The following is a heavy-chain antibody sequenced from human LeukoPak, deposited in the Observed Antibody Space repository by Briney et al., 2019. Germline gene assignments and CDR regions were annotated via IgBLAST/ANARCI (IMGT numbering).Heavy chain of an antibody. D-gene: IGHD1-26*01. V-gene: IGHV4-4*07. CDR3: ARQGYTASYYFLDF. J-gene: IGHJ4*02. Sequence: PSETPSLTRDVSGDFIRSYWWGWVRQPAGKGLEWIGRIYATGSTKFNPSLKSRLTMSMDTSTNQLSLKLSLKLTSVTAADTAVYFCARQGYTASYYFLDFWSQGTLVTVSP. CDR2: IYATGST. CDR1: GDFIRSYW.